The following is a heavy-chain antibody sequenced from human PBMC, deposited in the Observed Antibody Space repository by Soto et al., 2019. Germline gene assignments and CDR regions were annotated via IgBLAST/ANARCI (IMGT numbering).Heavy chain of an antibody. D-gene: IGHD3-3*01. J-gene: IGHJ3*02. CDR3: ARAPHTIFGLVNDAFDI. Sequence: SETLSLTCTVSGGSVSSGSYYWSWIRQPPGKGLEWIGYIYYSGSTNYNPSLKSRVTISVDTSKNQFSLKLSSVTAADTAVYYCARAPHTIFGLVNDAFDIRGQGTMVTVSS. CDR1: GGSVSSGSYY. V-gene: IGHV4-61*01. CDR2: IYYSGST.